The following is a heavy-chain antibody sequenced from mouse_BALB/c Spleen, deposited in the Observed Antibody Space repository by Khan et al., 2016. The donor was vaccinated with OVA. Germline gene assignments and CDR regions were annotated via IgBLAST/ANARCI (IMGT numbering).Heavy chain of an antibody. CDR3: ASGNYSGYYFDY. Sequence: EVQLQESGPGLVKPSQSLSLTCTVTGYSITSGYAWNWIRQFPGNKLEWMGYISYSGGTSYNPSLKSRISITRDTSKNQFFLQLNSVTTEDTATYYCASGNYSGYYFDYWGQGTLLTVSA. CDR2: ISYSGGT. CDR1: GYSITSGYA. D-gene: IGHD1-1*01. J-gene: IGHJ2*01. V-gene: IGHV3-2*02.